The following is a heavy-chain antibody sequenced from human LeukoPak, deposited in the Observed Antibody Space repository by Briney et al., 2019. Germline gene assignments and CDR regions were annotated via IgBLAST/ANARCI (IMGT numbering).Heavy chain of an antibody. CDR3: TTVTLRPVGL. CDR1: GFSFSRAW. V-gene: IGHV3-15*05. J-gene: IGHJ4*02. CDR2: IKSKSDGGTT. D-gene: IGHD3-10*01. Sequence: GGSLRLSCAASGFSFSRAWMGWVRQAPGRGREWVGRIKSKSDGGTTDYAAPVKGRFTISRDDSKNTLFLQVNSLKIEDTAVYYCTTVTLRPVGLWGQGTLVTVSS.